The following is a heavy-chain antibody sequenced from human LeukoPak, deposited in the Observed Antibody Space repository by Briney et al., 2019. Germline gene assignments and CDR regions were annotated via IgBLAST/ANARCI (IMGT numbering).Heavy chain of an antibody. V-gene: IGHV4-34*01. J-gene: IGHJ4*02. Sequence: SETLSLTCAVYGGSFSGYYWSWIRQPPGKGLEWIGSIYYSGSTNYNPSLRRGVTISVDTSKTQFSLKLSSVTAADTAVYYCARELYYGSGSYNYWGQGTLVTVSS. CDR2: IYYSGST. D-gene: IGHD3-10*01. CDR3: ARELYYGSGSYNY. CDR1: GGSFSGYY.